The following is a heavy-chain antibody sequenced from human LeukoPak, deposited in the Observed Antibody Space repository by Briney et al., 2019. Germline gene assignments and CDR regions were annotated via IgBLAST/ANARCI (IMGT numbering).Heavy chain of an antibody. CDR3: TSSRGYSGYDFPRPSDY. Sequence: GGSLRLSCAASGVSFSGSAMHWVRQASGKGLERVGRIRSKANRYATAYAASVKGRFTISRDDSKNTAYLQMNSLKTEDTAVYYCTSSRGYSGYDFPRPSDYWGQGTLVTVSS. CDR1: GVSFSGSA. J-gene: IGHJ4*02. V-gene: IGHV3-73*01. CDR2: IRSKANRYAT. D-gene: IGHD5-12*01.